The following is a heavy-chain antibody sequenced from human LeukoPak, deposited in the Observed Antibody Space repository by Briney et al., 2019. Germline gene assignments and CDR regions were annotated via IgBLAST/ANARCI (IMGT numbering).Heavy chain of an antibody. D-gene: IGHD6-13*01. CDR2: ISGSGVNT. CDR3: AKDPGGQYTSSWYTVDY. V-gene: IGHV3-23*01. Sequence: GGSLRLSCAASGFTFSSYAMNWVRQAPGKGLQWVSSISGSGVNTYYADSVKGRSTISRDNSKDTLYLQMNSLRADDTAVYYCAKDPGGQYTSSWYTVDYWGQGTLVTVSS. CDR1: GFTFSSYA. J-gene: IGHJ4*02.